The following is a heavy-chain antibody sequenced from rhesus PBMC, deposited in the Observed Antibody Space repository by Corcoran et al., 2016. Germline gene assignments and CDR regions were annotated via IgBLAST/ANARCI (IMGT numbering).Heavy chain of an antibody. J-gene: IGHJ4*01. CDR2: IYWEDDK. CDR1: GFSLSTSGMG. Sequence: QVTLKESGPALVKPTQTLKLTCTFSGFSLSTSGMGVGWIRQPPGKALEWLASIYWEDDKYYSTALKSMLTSSKDTSKNQVVLTMTNMDPVDTATYYCARGPYDWGQGVLVTVSS. CDR3: ARGPYD. D-gene: IGHD2-39*01. V-gene: IGHV2S1*01.